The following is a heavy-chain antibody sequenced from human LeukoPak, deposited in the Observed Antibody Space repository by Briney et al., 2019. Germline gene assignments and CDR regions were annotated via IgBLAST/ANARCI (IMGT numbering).Heavy chain of an antibody. Sequence: PGRSLRLSCAASGFTFSSYGMHWVRHAPGKGLEWVAVISYDVSNKYYADSVKGRFTISRDNSKNTLYLQMNSLRAEDTAVYYCAKDMTIYGVAGQFDYWGQGTLVTVSS. D-gene: IGHD6-19*01. CDR3: AKDMTIYGVAGQFDY. V-gene: IGHV3-30*18. CDR1: GFTFSSYG. CDR2: ISYDVSNK. J-gene: IGHJ4*02.